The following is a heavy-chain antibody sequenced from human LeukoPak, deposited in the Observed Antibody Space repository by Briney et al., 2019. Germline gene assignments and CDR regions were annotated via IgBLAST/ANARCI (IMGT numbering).Heavy chain of an antibody. CDR2: INWNGGST. J-gene: IGHJ6*03. Sequence: GGSLRLSCAASGFTFDDYGMSWVRQAPGKGLEWVSGINWNGGSTGYADSVKGRFTISRDNAKNSLYLQMNSLRAEDTAVYYCARDKEGGYLYYYYYMDVWGKGTTVTVSS. CDR1: GFTFDDYG. V-gene: IGHV3-20*04. D-gene: IGHD3-22*01. CDR3: ARDKEGGYLYYYYYMDV.